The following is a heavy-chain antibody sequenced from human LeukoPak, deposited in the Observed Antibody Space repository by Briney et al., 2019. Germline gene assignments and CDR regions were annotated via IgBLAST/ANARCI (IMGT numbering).Heavy chain of an antibody. V-gene: IGHV1-18*01. Sequence: ASVKVSCKASGYTFTTYGINWVRQAPGQGLEWLSWIDTYNGNTNYVQKLQDRVTVTTDTSTSTAYMELRSLRSDDTAVYYCARDQDINRGFFQPGGYWGQGTLVTVSS. D-gene: IGHD1-14*01. J-gene: IGHJ4*02. CDR2: IDTYNGNT. CDR1: GYTFTTYG. CDR3: ARDQDINRGFFQPGGY.